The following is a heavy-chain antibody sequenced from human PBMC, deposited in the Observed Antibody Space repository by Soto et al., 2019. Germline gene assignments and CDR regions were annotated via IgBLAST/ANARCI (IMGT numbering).Heavy chain of an antibody. CDR1: GGSVGSCSYY. CDR2: IYYSGST. D-gene: IGHD2-15*01. V-gene: IGHV4-61*01. Sequence: SETLSLTCTVSGGSVGSCSYYWSWIRQPPGKGLEWIGYIYYSGSTNYNPSLKSRVTISVDTSKNPFSLKLSSVTAADTAVYYCARDWSGGRNWFDPWGQGTLVTVSS. J-gene: IGHJ5*02. CDR3: ARDWSGGRNWFDP.